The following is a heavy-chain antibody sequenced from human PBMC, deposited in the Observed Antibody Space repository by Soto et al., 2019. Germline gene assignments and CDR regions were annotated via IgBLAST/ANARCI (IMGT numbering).Heavy chain of an antibody. J-gene: IGHJ5*02. D-gene: IGHD6-19*01. V-gene: IGHV4-39*01. Sequence: QLQLQESGPGLVKPSETLSLTCTVSGGSISSSSYYWGWIRQPPGKGLEWIGSIYYSGSTYYNPSLKSRVTISVDTSKNQFSLKLSSVTAADTAVYYCARQGKQQWLEDYYNWFDPWGQGTLVTVSS. CDR2: IYYSGST. CDR3: ARQGKQQWLEDYYNWFDP. CDR1: GGSISSSSYY.